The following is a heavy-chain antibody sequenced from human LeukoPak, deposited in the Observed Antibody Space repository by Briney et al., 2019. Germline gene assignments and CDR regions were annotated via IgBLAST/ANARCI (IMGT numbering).Heavy chain of an antibody. CDR1: GFTFSSYW. Sequence: PGGPLRLSCEASGFTFSSYWMSWVRQAPGKGLEWVANIKQDGSEKKYLDSVKGRFTISRDNAKNSMYLQMNSLRAKDTAVYYCARDEIYYDILTGYRHFDYWGQGTLVTVSS. D-gene: IGHD3-9*01. CDR3: ARDEIYYDILTGYRHFDY. J-gene: IGHJ4*02. CDR2: IKQDGSEK. V-gene: IGHV3-7*01.